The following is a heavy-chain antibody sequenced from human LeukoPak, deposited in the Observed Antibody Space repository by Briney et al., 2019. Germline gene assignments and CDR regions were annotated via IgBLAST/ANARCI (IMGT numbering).Heavy chain of an antibody. V-gene: IGHV3-30*02. CDR2: VRPDGSNK. CDR3: ATDLGGARGYFDY. D-gene: IGHD1-26*01. CDR1: GFTFSSYG. Sequence: GGSRRLSCAASGFTFSSYGMHWVRQAPGKGLEWVAFVRPDGSNKYYADSVKGRFTISRDNSKNTLYLQMNTLRAEDTAIFHCATDLGGARGYFDYWGQGTLVTVSS. J-gene: IGHJ4*02.